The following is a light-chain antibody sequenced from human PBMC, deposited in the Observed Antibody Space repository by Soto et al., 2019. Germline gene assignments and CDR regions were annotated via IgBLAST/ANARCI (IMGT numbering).Light chain of an antibody. CDR3: ISYTTSNTRQVV. Sequence: QSALTQPASVSGSPGQSITISCTGTSSDVGGYNYVSWYQQHPGKAPRFVIYDVTNRPSGVSNRFSGSKSGNTASLTISGLQAEDEADYYCISYTTSNTRQVVFGTGTKVTVL. J-gene: IGLJ1*01. V-gene: IGLV2-14*01. CDR2: DVT. CDR1: SSDVGGYNY.